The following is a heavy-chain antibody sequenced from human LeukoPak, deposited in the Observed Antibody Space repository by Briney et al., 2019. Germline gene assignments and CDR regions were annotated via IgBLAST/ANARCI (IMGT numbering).Heavy chain of an antibody. CDR1: AYTFTGNF. D-gene: IGHD6-6*01. CDR3: ARGHSSLRLYYFDY. J-gene: IGHJ4*02. V-gene: IGHV1-2*02. CDR2: INPNGGGT. Sequence: ASVTVSFTASAYTFTGNFIHWVRQAPGQGLEWVGWINPNGGGTNYTQKFQGRVSMTRDTSISTAYMDLSSLTSEDTAIYYCARGHSSLRLYYFDYWGQGTLVTVSS.